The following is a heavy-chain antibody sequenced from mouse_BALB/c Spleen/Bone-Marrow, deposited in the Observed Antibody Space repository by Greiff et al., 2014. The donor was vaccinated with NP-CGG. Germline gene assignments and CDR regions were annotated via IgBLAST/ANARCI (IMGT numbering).Heavy chain of an antibody. CDR2: IYPGSGST. J-gene: IGHJ2*01. V-gene: IGHV1-77*01. CDR1: GYTFTDYV. CDR3: ARWSFDY. Sequence: VQLQQSGPELVKPGASVKMSCKVSGYTFTDYVISWVKQRTGQGLEWIGEIYPGSGSTYYNEKFKGKATLTADKSSNTAYMQLSSLTSEDSAVYFCARWSFDYWGQGTTLTVSS.